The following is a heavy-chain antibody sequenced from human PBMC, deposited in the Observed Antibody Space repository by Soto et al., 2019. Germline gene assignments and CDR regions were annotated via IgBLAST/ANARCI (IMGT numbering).Heavy chain of an antibody. D-gene: IGHD2-21*01. V-gene: IGHV3-53*01. CDR1: GFTVSRNY. CDR2: IYSGGST. Sequence: EVQLVESGGSLIQPGGSLRLSCAASGFTVSRNYMSWVRQAPGKGLEWVSVIYSGGSTYYADSVKGRFTISRDNSKNTLYLQMNCLRAEDTAVYYFARDRSGQGVIDYWGQGTLVTVSS. CDR3: ARDRSGQGVIDY. J-gene: IGHJ4*02.